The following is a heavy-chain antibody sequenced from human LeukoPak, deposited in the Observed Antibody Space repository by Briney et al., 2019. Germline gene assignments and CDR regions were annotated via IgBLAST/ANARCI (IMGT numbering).Heavy chain of an antibody. CDR1: GFTFSSYW. D-gene: IGHD2-2*02. Sequence: GGSLRLSCAASGFTFSSYWMSWVRQAPGMGLEWVANIKQDGSEKYYVDSVKGRFTISRDNAKNSLYLQMNSLRAEDTAVYYCARDSSARYCSSTSCYRGHYYMDVWGKGTTVTVSS. CDR3: ARDSSARYCSSTSCYRGHYYMDV. J-gene: IGHJ6*03. CDR2: IKQDGSEK. V-gene: IGHV3-7*01.